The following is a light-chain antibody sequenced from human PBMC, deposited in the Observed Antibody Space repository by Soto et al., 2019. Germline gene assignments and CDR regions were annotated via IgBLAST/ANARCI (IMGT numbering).Light chain of an antibody. J-gene: IGKJ1*01. CDR2: DAS. CDR1: QSVSNNY. Sequence: EIVLTQSPGTLSLFPGERATLSCRASQSVSNNYLAWYQQKPGQAPRLLIRDASSRATGIPDRFSGSGSGTDFTLTISRLEPEDFAVYYCQQYSSLWTFGQGTK. V-gene: IGKV3-20*01. CDR3: QQYSSLWT.